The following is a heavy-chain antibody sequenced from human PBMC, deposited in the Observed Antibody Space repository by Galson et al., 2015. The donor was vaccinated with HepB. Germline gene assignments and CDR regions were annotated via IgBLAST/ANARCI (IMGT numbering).Heavy chain of an antibody. D-gene: IGHD3-9*01. Sequence: SLRLSCAASGFTFSSYSMNWVRQAPGKGLEWVSYISSSSSTIYYADSVKGRFTISRDNAKNSLYLQMNSLRDEDTAVYYCARDPGYYDILTGYPGRGGNPGGMDVWGQGTTVTVSS. CDR1: GFTFSSYS. CDR3: ARDPGYYDILTGYPGRGGNPGGMDV. V-gene: IGHV3-48*02. J-gene: IGHJ6*02. CDR2: ISSSSSTI.